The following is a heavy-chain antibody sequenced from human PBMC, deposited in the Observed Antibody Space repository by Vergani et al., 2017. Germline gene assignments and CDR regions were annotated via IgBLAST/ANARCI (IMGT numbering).Heavy chain of an antibody. J-gene: IGHJ4*02. V-gene: IGHV3-30*02. CDR1: GFTFTNYG. Sequence: QVQLVESGGGVVQPGGSLRLSCAASGFTFTNYGMHWVRQAPGKGLEWVAFTRYDGIVEYYGDSVRGRFTISRDNSKNTLYLQMKSLRAEDTAVYYCARLSYDTTPYLEWGYDCRGQGTLVSVSS. D-gene: IGHD3-3*01. CDR2: TRYDGIVE. CDR3: ARLSYDTTPYLEWGYDC.